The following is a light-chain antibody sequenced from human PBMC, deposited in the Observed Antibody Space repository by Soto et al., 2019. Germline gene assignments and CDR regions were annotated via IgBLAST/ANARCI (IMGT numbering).Light chain of an antibody. CDR2: QDR. J-gene: IGLJ2*01. V-gene: IGLV3-1*01. CDR1: ELGDKF. Sequence: SYELAQPPSVSVSPGQTASITCSGHELGDKFTAWYQHKPGQPPVLVIYQDRKRPSGSPERFSGSNSGTTATLTIRGTQPVDEADYYCQAWDKTVVFGGGTKLTVL. CDR3: QAWDKTVV.